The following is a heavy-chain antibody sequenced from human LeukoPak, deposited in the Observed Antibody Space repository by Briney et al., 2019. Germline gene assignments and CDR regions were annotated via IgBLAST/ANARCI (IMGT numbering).Heavy chain of an antibody. Sequence: GGSLRLSCAGSGFTFSTYWMSWVRQAPGKGLEWVANIKQDGSEKYYVDSVKGRFTISRDNAKSSLYLQMNSLRAEDTAVYFCARDVGAQDYWGQGTLVTVSS. J-gene: IGHJ4*02. V-gene: IGHV3-7*01. CDR3: ARDVGAQDY. D-gene: IGHD1-26*01. CDR2: IKQDGSEK. CDR1: GFTFSTYW.